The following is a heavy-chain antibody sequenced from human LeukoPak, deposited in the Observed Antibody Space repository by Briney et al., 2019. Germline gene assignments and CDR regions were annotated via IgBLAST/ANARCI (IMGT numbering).Heavy chain of an antibody. CDR3: ARDTYDSNGYSYGIF. V-gene: IGHV3-33*01. CDR1: GLTFSSYG. D-gene: IGHD3-22*01. Sequence: GGSLRVSCAASGLTFSSYGMHWVRQAPGNGLEWVADIWYDGSKKYYADSVKGRFTISRDNSKNTLYLQMNSLRAEDTAVYYCARDTYDSNGYSYGIFWGQGTLVTVSS. J-gene: IGHJ4*02. CDR2: IWYDGSKK.